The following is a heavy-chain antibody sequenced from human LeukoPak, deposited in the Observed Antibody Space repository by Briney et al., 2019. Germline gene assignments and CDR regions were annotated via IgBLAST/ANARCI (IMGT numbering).Heavy chain of an antibody. D-gene: IGHD1-1*01. CDR2: IFQSGST. V-gene: IGHV4-30-2*01. Sequence: SQTLSLTCAVSGGSISSGDYSWRWIRQPPGKGLEWIGYIFQSGSTYYNPSLKSRVTISVDRSKNQFSLKLSPVTAADTAVYYCARVGSDWTDVRYNWFDPWGQGTLVTVSS. CDR3: ARVGSDWTDVRYNWFDP. CDR1: GGSISSGDYS. J-gene: IGHJ5*02.